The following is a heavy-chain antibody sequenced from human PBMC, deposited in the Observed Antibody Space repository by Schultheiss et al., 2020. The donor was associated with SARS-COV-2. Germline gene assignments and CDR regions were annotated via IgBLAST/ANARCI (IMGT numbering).Heavy chain of an antibody. CDR2: IYTSGST. CDR3: ARGPYYYDSSGYLDY. D-gene: IGHD3-22*01. J-gene: IGHJ4*02. CDR1: GGSISSGDYY. V-gene: IGHV4-61*08. Sequence: SETLSLTCTVSGGSISSGDYYWSWIRQPPGKGLEWIGRIYTSGSTNYNPSLKSRVTISVDTSKNQFSLKLSSVTAADTAVYYCARGPYYYDSSGYLDYWGQGTLVTVSS.